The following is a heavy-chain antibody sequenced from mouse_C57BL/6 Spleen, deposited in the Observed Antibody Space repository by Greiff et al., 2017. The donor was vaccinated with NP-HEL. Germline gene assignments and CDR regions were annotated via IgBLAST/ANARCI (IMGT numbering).Heavy chain of an antibody. D-gene: IGHD2-3*01. J-gene: IGHJ3*01. Sequence: VQLQQPGAELVKPGASVKMSCKASGYTFTSYWITWVKQRPGQGLEWIGDIYPGSGSTNYNEKFKSKATLTVDTSSSTAYMQLSSLTSEDSAVYYCARSDDGYYEFAYWGQGTLVTVSA. CDR1: GYTFTSYW. CDR2: IYPGSGST. V-gene: IGHV1-55*01. CDR3: ARSDDGYYEFAY.